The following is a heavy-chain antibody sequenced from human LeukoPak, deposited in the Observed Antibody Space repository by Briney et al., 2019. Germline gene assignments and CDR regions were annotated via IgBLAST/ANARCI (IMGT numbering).Heavy chain of an antibody. CDR1: DDSFSSHY. Sequence: PSETLSLTCAVSDDSFSSHYWTWIRQPPGKGLEWIGYIYYSGSTNYNPSPKSRVTISVDTSKNQFSLKLSSVTAADTAVYYCARYTIAAATDAFDIWGQGTMVTVSS. D-gene: IGHD6-13*01. CDR2: IYYSGST. J-gene: IGHJ3*02. V-gene: IGHV4-59*11. CDR3: ARYTIAAATDAFDI.